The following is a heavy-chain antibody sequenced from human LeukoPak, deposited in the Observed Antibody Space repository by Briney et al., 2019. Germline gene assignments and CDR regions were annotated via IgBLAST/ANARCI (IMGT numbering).Heavy chain of an antibody. CDR3: ARAVGSSSSCEPNCYYYYYMDV. Sequence: PSETLSLTCTVSGGSISSSSYYWSWIRQPPGKGLEWIGYIYYSGSTNYNPSLKSRVTISVDTSKNQFSLKLSSVTAADTAVYYCARAVGSSSSCEPNCYYYYYMDVWGKGTTVTVSS. V-gene: IGHV4-61*01. CDR2: IYYSGST. CDR1: GGSISSSSYY. D-gene: IGHD6-6*01. J-gene: IGHJ6*03.